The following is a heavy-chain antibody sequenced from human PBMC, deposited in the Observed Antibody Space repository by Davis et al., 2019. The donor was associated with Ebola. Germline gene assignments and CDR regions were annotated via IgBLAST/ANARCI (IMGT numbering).Heavy chain of an antibody. D-gene: IGHD4-17*01. V-gene: IGHV3-73*01. CDR1: GFTFSGSA. CDR2: IRSKANSYAT. Sequence: GGSLRLSCAASGFTFSGSAMHWVRQASGKGLEWVGRIRSKANSYATAYAASVKGRFTISRDDSKNTAYLQMNCLKTEDTAVYYCTATVTTSDYWGQGTLVTVSS. CDR3: TATVTTSDY. J-gene: IGHJ4*02.